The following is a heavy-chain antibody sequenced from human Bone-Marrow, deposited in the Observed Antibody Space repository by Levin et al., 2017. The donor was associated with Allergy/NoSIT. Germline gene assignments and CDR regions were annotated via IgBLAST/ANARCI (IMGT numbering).Heavy chain of an antibody. CDR2: ISSTSSYI. J-gene: IGHJ4*02. Sequence: PGGSLRLSCAASGFTFSVHSMNWVRQAPGKGLEWVSSISSTSSYIYYADSVKGRFTISRDNARNSLYLQMNSLRAEDTAVYYCAGGSSTTVYYFDHWGQGTLLTVSS. CDR3: AGGSSTTVYYFDH. V-gene: IGHV3-21*01. D-gene: IGHD4-17*01. CDR1: GFTFSVHS.